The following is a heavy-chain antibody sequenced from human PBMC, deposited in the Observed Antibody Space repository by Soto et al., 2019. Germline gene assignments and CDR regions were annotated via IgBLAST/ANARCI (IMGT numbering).Heavy chain of an antibody. CDR1: GFTFSSYG. Sequence: GGSLRLSCAASGFTFSSYGMHWVRQAPGKGLEWVAVIWYDGSNKYYADSVKGRFTISRDNSKNTLYLQMNSLRAEDTAVYYCAREADPLTPCFDYWGQGTLVTVSS. CDR3: AREADPLTPCFDY. CDR2: IWYDGSNK. J-gene: IGHJ4*02. V-gene: IGHV3-33*01.